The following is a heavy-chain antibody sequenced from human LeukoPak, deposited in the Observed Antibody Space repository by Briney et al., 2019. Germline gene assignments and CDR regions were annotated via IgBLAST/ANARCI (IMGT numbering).Heavy chain of an antibody. J-gene: IGHJ6*02. Sequence: SGPALVKPTQTLTLTCTFSGFSLSTSGMCMGWIRQPPGKALEWLARIDWDDDRYYNASLKTRLTISKDTSKNQVVLTMTNMDPVDTATYYCARSSRDHYYNYGMDVWGQGTTVTVSS. D-gene: IGHD5-24*01. CDR3: ARSSRDHYYNYGMDV. V-gene: IGHV2-70*11. CDR1: GFSLSTSGMC. CDR2: IDWDDDR.